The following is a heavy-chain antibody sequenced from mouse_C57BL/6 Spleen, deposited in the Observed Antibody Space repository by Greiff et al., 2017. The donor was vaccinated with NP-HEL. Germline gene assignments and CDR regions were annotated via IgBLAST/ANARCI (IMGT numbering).Heavy chain of an antibody. D-gene: IGHD1-1*01. CDR1: GYTFTDYE. J-gene: IGHJ3*01. Sequence: QVQLKQSGAELVRPGASVTLSCKASGYTFTDYEMHWVKQTPVHGLEWIGAIDPETGGTAYNQKFKGKAILTADKSSSTAYMELRSLTSEDSAVYYCDYGSSYAWFAYWGQGTLVTVSA. CDR2: IDPETGGT. V-gene: IGHV1-15*01. CDR3: DYGSSYAWFAY.